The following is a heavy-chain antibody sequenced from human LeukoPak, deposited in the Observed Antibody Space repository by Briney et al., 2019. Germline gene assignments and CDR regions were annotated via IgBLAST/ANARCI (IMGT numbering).Heavy chain of an antibody. J-gene: IGHJ6*03. D-gene: IGHD6-19*01. V-gene: IGHV3-21*01. CDR2: ISSSSSYI. CDR3: AGIAVAGTNYYYYYMDV. Sequence: GGPLRLSCAPSGFTFSSYSMNWVRQAPGKGLEWVSSISSSSSYIYYADSVKGRFTISRDNAKNSLYLQMKSLRAEDTAVYYCAGIAVAGTNYYYYYMDVWGKGATVTVSS. CDR1: GFTFSSYS.